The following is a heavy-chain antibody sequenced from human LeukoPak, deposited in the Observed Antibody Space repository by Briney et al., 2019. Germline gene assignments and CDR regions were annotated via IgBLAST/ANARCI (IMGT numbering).Heavy chain of an antibody. V-gene: IGHV3-48*04. Sequence: GGSLRLSCVASGFTFRSYSMNWARQAPGKGLEWVSYISSTSGTIYYADSMKGRFTISRDNAKNSLYLQMNGLRAEDTAVYYCARELVVPAAISSYDAFDIWGQGTMVTVSS. CDR3: ARELVVPAAISSYDAFDI. D-gene: IGHD2-2*01. J-gene: IGHJ3*02. CDR1: GFTFRSYS. CDR2: ISSTSGTI.